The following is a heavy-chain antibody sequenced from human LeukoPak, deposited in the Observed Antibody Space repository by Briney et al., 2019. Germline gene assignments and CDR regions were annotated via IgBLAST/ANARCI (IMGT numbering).Heavy chain of an antibody. D-gene: IGHD3-10*01. Sequence: GGSLRLSCAASGFTFSSYGMSWVRQAPGKGLEWVSAISGSGGSTYYADSVKGRFTISRDNSKNTVYLQMNSLRAEDTAVYYCAKMEVWFGEPRDFDYWGQGTLVAVSS. V-gene: IGHV3-23*01. J-gene: IGHJ4*02. CDR3: AKMEVWFGEPRDFDY. CDR2: ISGSGGST. CDR1: GFTFSSYG.